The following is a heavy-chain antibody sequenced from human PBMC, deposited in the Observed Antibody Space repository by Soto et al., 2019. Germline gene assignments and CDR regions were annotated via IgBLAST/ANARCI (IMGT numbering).Heavy chain of an antibody. D-gene: IGHD3-22*01. J-gene: IGHJ6*02. V-gene: IGHV3-30*18. Sequence: QVQLVESGGGVVQPGRSLRLSCAASGFTFSSYGMHWVRQAPGKGLEWVAVISYDGSNKYYADSVKGRFTISRDNSKNTLYLQMNSLRAEDTAVYYCAKDEDSSGYYLTLYYYYYGMDVWGQGTTVTVSS. CDR2: ISYDGSNK. CDR3: AKDEDSSGYYLTLYYYYYGMDV. CDR1: GFTFSSYG.